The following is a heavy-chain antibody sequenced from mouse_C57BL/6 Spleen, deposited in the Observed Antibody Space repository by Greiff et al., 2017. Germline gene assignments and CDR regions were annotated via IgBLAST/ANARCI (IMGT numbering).Heavy chain of an antibody. V-gene: IGHV1-82*01. D-gene: IGHD1-1*01. CDR3: ARGITTVVEDAKDY. Sequence: QVQLQQSGPELVKPGASVQISCKASGYAFSSSWMNWVKQRPGKGLEWIGRIYPGDGDTNYNGKFKGKATLTADKSSSTAYMQLSSLTSEDSAVYFCARGITTVVEDAKDYWGQGTSVTVSS. J-gene: IGHJ4*01. CDR1: GYAFSSSW. CDR2: IYPGDGDT.